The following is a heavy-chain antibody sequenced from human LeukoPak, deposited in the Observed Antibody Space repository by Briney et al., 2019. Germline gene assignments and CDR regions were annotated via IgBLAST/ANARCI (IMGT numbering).Heavy chain of an antibody. CDR2: IYYSGST. J-gene: IGHJ4*02. CDR3: ARDYGDYAFDY. Sequence: SETLSLTCTVSGGSISSYYWSWIRQPPGKGLEWIGYIYYSGSTNYNPSLKSRVTISADRSKNQFSLKLSSVTAADTAVYYCARDYGDYAFDYWGQGTLVTVSS. CDR1: GGSISSYY. D-gene: IGHD4-17*01. V-gene: IGHV4-59*12.